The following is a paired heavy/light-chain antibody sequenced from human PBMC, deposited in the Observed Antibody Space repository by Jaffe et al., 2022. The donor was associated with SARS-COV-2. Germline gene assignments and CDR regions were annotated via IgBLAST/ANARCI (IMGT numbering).Light chain of an antibody. CDR3: CSFAGNYRWV. Sequence: QSALTQPPSASGSPGQSVAISCTGTSSDVGRFDYVSWYQQQPGKAPKLIILEVSKRPSGVPDRFSGSKSGNTASLTVTGLQAEDEAYYYCCSFAGNYRWVFGGGTKLTVL. J-gene: IGLJ3*02. CDR1: SSDVGRFDY. CDR2: EVS. V-gene: IGLV2-8*01.
Heavy chain of an antibody. D-gene: IGHD3-16*01. CDR3: VRDHLWAFDV. V-gene: IGHV3-48*01. J-gene: IGHJ3*01. CDR2: TQLSSSIT. Sequence: EMQLVESGGALVQSGGSLRLSCAASGFSFSIYTMNWVRQAPGKGLEWISFTQLSSSITDYADSVRGRFTISRDNAKNALYLQMDSLRAEDTAVYYCVRDHLWAFDVWGRGTLVTVSS. CDR1: GFSFSIYT.